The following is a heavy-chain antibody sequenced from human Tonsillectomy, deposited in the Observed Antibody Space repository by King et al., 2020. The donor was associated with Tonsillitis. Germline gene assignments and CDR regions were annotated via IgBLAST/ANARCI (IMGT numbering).Heavy chain of an antibody. CDR3: AKDLSESGKYDDFYGMDV. CDR1: GFTFSSYG. CDR2: VSYDGSNK. Sequence: VQLVESGGGVVQPGRSLRLSCAASGFTFSSYGMHWVRQAPGKGLEWVAVVSYDGSNKYQADSVKGRFTISRDNSKNTLYLQMNSLRGEDTAVYYCAKDLSESGKYDDFYGMDVWGQGTTVTVSS. D-gene: IGHD4-23*01. J-gene: IGHJ6*02. V-gene: IGHV3-30*18.